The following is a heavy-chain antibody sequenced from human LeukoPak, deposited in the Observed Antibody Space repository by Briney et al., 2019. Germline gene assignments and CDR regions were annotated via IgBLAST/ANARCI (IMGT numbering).Heavy chain of an antibody. CDR1: GFTFSSYS. Sequence: GGSLRLSCAASGFTFSSYSMNWVRQAPGKGLEWVSSISSSSSYIYYADSVKGRFTVSRDNSKNTVSLQMDSLRVDDTGIYYCARGFLQLTPYYFDYWGQGTPVTVSS. CDR3: ARGFLQLTPYYFDY. D-gene: IGHD1-1*01. V-gene: IGHV3-21*01. CDR2: ISSSSSYI. J-gene: IGHJ4*02.